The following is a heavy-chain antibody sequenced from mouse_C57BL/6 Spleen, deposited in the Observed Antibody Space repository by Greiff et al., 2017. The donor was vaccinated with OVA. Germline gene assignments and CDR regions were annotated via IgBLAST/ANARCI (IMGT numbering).Heavy chain of an antibody. Sequence: VQLQQPGAELVRPGSSVKLSCKASGYTFTSYWMHWVKQRPIQGLEWIGNIDPSDSETHYNQKFKDKATLTVDKSSSTAYMQLSSLTSEDSAVDYCARGDSSGYVWAMDYWGQGTSVTVSS. V-gene: IGHV1-52*01. J-gene: IGHJ4*01. CDR1: GYTFTSYW. D-gene: IGHD3-2*02. CDR3: ARGDSSGYVWAMDY. CDR2: IDPSDSET.